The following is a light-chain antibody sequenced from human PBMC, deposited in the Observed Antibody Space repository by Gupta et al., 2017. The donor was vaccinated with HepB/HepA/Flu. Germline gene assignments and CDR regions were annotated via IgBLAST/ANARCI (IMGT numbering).Light chain of an antibody. V-gene: IGKV2-30*01. CDR3: MQGTYWPGT. Sequence: DVVLTQSPLSLPVTLGQPASISCRSSQSLVYSDGNTYLNWFHQRPGQSPRRLIYQGSNRDSGVPDRFSGSASGTDFALRISMVDAEDVGIYYCMQGTYWPGTFGQGTKLEIK. CDR2: QGS. J-gene: IGKJ2*01. CDR1: QSLVYSDGNTY.